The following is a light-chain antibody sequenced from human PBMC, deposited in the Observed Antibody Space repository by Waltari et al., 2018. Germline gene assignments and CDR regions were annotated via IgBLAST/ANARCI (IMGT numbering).Light chain of an antibody. J-gene: IGKJ1*01. V-gene: IGKV1-5*03. Sequence: IPMTQSPTTLSASLGDRVTITCRASQGIGDWVAWDQQKPGKAPNLLIYKTSRLEDGGPSRFSGSGSQTEFTLTISGLQPDDFATYYCQQYISYWTFGQGTKVEMK. CDR3: QQYISYWT. CDR1: QGIGDW. CDR2: KTS.